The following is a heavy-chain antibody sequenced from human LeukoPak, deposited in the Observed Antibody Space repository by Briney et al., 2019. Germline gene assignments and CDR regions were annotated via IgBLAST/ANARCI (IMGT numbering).Heavy chain of an antibody. Sequence: SETLSLTCTVSGGSISSSSYYWGWIRQPPGKGLEWIGSIHYSGSTNYNPSLKSRVTISVDTSKNQFSLKLRSVTAADTAVYYCARETSQKGAHYMDVWGKGTTVTISS. D-gene: IGHD3-16*01. CDR2: IHYSGST. V-gene: IGHV4-39*07. J-gene: IGHJ6*03. CDR1: GGSISSSSYY. CDR3: ARETSQKGAHYMDV.